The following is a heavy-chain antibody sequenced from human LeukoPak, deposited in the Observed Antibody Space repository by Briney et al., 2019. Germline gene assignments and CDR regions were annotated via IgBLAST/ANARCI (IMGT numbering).Heavy chain of an antibody. CDR2: FDPEDGET. Sequence: ASVKASCKVSGYTLTELSMHWVRQAPGKGLEWMGGFDPEDGETIYAQKFQGRVTMTEDTSTDTAYMELSSLRSEDTAVYYCATQQPATMVRGVMVYWGQGTLVTVSS. CDR3: ATQQPATMVRGVMVY. D-gene: IGHD3-10*01. V-gene: IGHV1-24*01. J-gene: IGHJ4*02. CDR1: GYTLTELS.